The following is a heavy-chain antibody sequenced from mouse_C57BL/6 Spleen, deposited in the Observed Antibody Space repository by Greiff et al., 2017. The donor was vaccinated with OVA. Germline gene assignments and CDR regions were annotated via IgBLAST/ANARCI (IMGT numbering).Heavy chain of an antibody. CDR1: GYTFTSYW. V-gene: IGHV1-50*01. J-gene: IGHJ2*01. CDR3: ARTLFDY. CDR2: IDPSDSYT. Sequence: QVQLQQPGAELVQPGASVKLSCKASGYTFTSYWMQWVKQRPGQGLEWIGEIDPSDSYTNYNQKFKGKATLTVDTSSSTAYMQLSSLTSEDSAVYYCARTLFDYWGQGTTLTVSS.